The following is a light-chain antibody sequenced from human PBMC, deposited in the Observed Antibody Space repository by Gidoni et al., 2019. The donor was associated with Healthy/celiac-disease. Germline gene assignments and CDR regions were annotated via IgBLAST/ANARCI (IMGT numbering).Light chain of an antibody. Sequence: DIQMTQSPSTLSASVGDRVTITCRASQSISSWLAWYQQKPGTAPKLLIYKASSLESGVPSRFSGSGSGTEFTLTSNSLQPDDFATYYCQQYNSYPWTFGQGTKVEIK. CDR2: KAS. CDR3: QQYNSYPWT. J-gene: IGKJ1*01. V-gene: IGKV1-5*03. CDR1: QSISSW.